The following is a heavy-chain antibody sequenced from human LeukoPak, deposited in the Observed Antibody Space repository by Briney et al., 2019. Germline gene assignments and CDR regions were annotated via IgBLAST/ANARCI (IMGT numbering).Heavy chain of an antibody. V-gene: IGHV1-8*03. J-gene: IGHJ4*02. CDR1: GYTFTSYD. Sequence: GASVKVSCQASGYTFTSYDIIWVRQATGQGLEWMGWMNPNSGNTGYAQKFQGRVTITRNTSISTAYMELSSLRSEDTAVYYCARVGYGDDTFDYWGQGTLVTVSS. CDR2: MNPNSGNT. D-gene: IGHD4-17*01. CDR3: ARVGYGDDTFDY.